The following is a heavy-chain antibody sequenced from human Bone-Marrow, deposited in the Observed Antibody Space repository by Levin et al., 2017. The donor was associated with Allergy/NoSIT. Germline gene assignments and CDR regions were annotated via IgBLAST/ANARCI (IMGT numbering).Heavy chain of an antibody. J-gene: IGHJ5*02. D-gene: IGHD1-26*01. Sequence: SETLSLTCTVSGGSISNYHWGWIRQPPGKGLEWIGYIVNSGSSNYNPSLKRRITISVDTSKNQFSLRLRSVTAADTAVYYCAREGGTDPWGQGIMVTVSS. V-gene: IGHV4-59*01. CDR1: GGSISNYH. CDR3: AREGGTDP. CDR2: IVNSGSS.